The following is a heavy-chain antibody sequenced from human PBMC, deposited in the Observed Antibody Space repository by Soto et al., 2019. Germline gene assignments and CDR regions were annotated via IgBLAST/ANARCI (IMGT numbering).Heavy chain of an antibody. V-gene: IGHV3-23*01. D-gene: IGHD4-17*01. J-gene: IGHJ3*02. CDR2: ISGSGGST. CDR1: GFTFSSYA. Sequence: EVQLLESGGGLVQPGGSLRLSCAASGFTFSSYAMSWVRQAPGKGLEWVSAISGSGGSTYYADSVKGRFTISRDNSKNTLYLQMNSLRDEDTAVYYCYYGEYDAFDIWGQGTMVTVSS. CDR3: YYGEYDAFDI.